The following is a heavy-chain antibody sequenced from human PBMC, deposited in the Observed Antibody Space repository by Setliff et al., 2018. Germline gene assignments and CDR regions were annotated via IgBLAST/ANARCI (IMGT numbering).Heavy chain of an antibody. CDR2: ISSSSSYI. J-gene: IGHJ6*02. V-gene: IGHV3-21*04. D-gene: IGHD1-26*01. Sequence: GGSLRLSCAASGFTFSSYSMNWVRQAPGKGLEWVSSISSSSSYIYYADSVKGRFTISRDNAKNSLYLQMNSLRADDTALYYCAKDIRPGGELPGDYYGMDVWGQGTTVTFSS. CDR3: AKDIRPGGELPGDYYGMDV. CDR1: GFTFSSYS.